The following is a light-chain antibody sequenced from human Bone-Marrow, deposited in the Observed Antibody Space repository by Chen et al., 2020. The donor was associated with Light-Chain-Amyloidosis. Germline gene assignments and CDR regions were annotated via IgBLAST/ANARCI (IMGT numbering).Light chain of an antibody. CDR1: NIGSTS. Sequence: SYVLTQPSPASVAPGQTATIACVGNNIGSTSVHWYQQTPGQAPLLVVYDDSDRPSGIPERLSGSNSGNTATLTISRVEAGDEADYYCQVWDRSSDRPVFGGGTKLTVL. CDR3: QVWDRSSDRPV. CDR2: DDS. V-gene: IGLV3-21*02. J-gene: IGLJ3*02.